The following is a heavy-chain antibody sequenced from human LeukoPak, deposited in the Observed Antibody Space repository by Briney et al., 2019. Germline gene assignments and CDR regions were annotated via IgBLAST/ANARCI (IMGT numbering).Heavy chain of an antibody. CDR2: VYYSGST. CDR3: AREGGPYRPLDY. V-gene: IGHV4-31*03. Sequence: PSETLPLTCTVSGGSISNANFYWSWIRQHPGQGLDWIVYVYYSGSTYYNPSLKSRVTISVDTSKNQFSLKLSSVTAADTAVYYCAREGGPYRPLDYSGQGTLVTVAS. J-gene: IGHJ4*02. CDR1: GGSISNANFY.